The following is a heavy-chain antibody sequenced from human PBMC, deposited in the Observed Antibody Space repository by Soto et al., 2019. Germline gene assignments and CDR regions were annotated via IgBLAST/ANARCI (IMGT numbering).Heavy chain of an antibody. J-gene: IGHJ4*02. D-gene: IGHD3-10*01. CDR3: AREATRYYGSGSYPNSDY. V-gene: IGHV3-11*05. CDR2: ISSSSSYT. CDR1: GFTFSDYY. Sequence: QVQLVESGGGLVKPGGSLRLSCAASGFTFSDYYMSWIRQAPGKGLEWVSYISSSSSYTNYADSVKGRFTISRDNAKNSLYLQMNSLRAEDTAVYYCAREATRYYGSGSYPNSDYWGQGTLVTVSS.